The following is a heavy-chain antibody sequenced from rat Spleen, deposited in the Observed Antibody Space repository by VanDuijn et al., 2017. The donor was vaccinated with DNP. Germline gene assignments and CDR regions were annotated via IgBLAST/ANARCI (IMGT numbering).Heavy chain of an antibody. D-gene: IGHD4-3*01. CDR3: ARSWVGVRGIWFAF. Sequence: QVQLQQSGAELAKPGSSVMISCRASGYTFTTYYIGWIKQTTGQGLEYIGYFNTGSGGPNYNEKLKGKATLTIDKSSSTAFMQLSSLTPDNSAVYYCARSWVGVRGIWFAFWGQGTLVTVSS. CDR1: GYTFTTYY. CDR2: FNTGSGGP. J-gene: IGHJ3*01. V-gene: IGHV1-43*01.